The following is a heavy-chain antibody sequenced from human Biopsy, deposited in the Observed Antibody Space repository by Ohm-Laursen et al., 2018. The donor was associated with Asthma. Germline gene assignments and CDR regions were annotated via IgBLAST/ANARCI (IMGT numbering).Heavy chain of an antibody. J-gene: IGHJ4*02. CDR2: IHYSGST. CDR3: AGFCSGGNCPDH. Sequence: SETLSLTRTVSGVSIRSYYWTWIRQPPGKGLEWIGNIHYSGSTYSNPSLKSRVTISVDTSKKQIPLRLSSVIAADTAVYYCAGFCSGGNCPDHWGQGTLVTVSS. V-gene: IGHV4-59*01. D-gene: IGHD2-15*01. CDR1: GVSIRSYY.